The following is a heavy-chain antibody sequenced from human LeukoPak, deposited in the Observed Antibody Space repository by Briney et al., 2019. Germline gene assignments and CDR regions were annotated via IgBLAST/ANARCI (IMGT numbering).Heavy chain of an antibody. CDR2: FDPEDGET. CDR3: ARGLDCGGDCYGYYMDV. Sequence: ASVKVSCKVSGYTLTELSMHWVRQAPGKGLEWMGGFDPEDGETIYAQKFQGRVTITRNTPISTAYMELSSLRSEDTAVYYCARGLDCGGDCYGYYMDVWGKGTTVTVSS. CDR1: GYTLTELS. V-gene: IGHV1-24*01. D-gene: IGHD2-21*01. J-gene: IGHJ6*03.